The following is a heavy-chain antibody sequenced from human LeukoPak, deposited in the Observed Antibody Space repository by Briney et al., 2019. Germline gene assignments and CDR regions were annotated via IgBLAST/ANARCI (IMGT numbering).Heavy chain of an antibody. V-gene: IGHV3-23*01. CDR3: AVRFDY. Sequence: GGSLRLSCAASGFTFSSHDMNWVRQAPGKGLEWVSEISGSGGTTYYADSVKGRFTISRDNAKNSLYLQMNSLRAEDTAVYYCAVRFDYWDQGILVTVSS. CDR1: GFTFSSHD. D-gene: IGHD3-16*02. CDR2: ISGSGGTT. J-gene: IGHJ4*02.